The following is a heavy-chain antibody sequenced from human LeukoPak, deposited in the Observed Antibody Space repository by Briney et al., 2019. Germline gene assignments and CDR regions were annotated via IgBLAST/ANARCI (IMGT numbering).Heavy chain of an antibody. J-gene: IGHJ4*02. D-gene: IGHD6-6*01. CDR3: ARFPRY. CDR2: FFLKGST. Sequence: SETLSLTCTVSGYSITSAYYWGWIRQPPGKGLEWIGSFFLKGSTYYNPSLKSRVTISVDTSKNQFSLKLNSVTAADTAVYYCARFPRYWGQGILVTVSS. V-gene: IGHV4-38-2*02. CDR1: GYSITSAYY.